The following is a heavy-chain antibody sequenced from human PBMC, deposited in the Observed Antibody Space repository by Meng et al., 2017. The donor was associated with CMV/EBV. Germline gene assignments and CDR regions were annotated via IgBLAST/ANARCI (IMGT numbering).Heavy chain of an antibody. V-gene: IGHV3-30-3*01. CDR3: ARDLSGQLVPATLNYYYYYGMDV. CDR1: GFTFSSYA. J-gene: IGHJ6*02. CDR2: ISYDGSNK. Sequence: GESLKISCAASGFTFSSYAMHWVRQAPGKGLEWVAVISYDGSNKYYADSVKGRFTISRDNSKNTLYLQMNSLRAEDTAVYYCARDLSGQLVPATLNYYYYYGMDVWGQGTTDTVSS. D-gene: IGHD6-6*01.